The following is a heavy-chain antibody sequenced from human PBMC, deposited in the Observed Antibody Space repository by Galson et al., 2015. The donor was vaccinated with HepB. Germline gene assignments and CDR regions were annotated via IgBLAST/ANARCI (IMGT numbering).Heavy chain of an antibody. CDR2: VSGYDGSA. D-gene: IGHD1-7*01. Sequence: SCKASGYDFNKYGLSWVRQAPGQGLEWMGWVSGYDGSANYAPKFQGRVTMTTEASTGTAFMEMRSLRPDDTAVYYCARDSRLELQLNNYYSYGMDVWGQGTAVVVS. J-gene: IGHJ6*02. CDR1: GYDFNKYG. CDR3: ARDSRLELQLNNYYSYGMDV. V-gene: IGHV1-18*01.